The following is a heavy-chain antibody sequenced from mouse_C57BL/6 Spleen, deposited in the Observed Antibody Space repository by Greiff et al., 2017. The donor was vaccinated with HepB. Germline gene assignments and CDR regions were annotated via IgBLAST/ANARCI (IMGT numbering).Heavy chain of an antibody. Sequence: DVKLVESEGGLVQPGSSMKLSCTASGFTFSDYYMAWVRQVPEKGLEWVANINYDGSSTYYLDSLKSRFIISRDNAKNILYLQMSSLKSEDTATYYCARDSGGYSNYGYFDVWGTGTTVTVSS. J-gene: IGHJ1*03. D-gene: IGHD2-5*01. CDR1: GFTFSDYY. CDR2: INYDGSST. CDR3: ARDSGGYSNYGYFDV. V-gene: IGHV5-16*01.